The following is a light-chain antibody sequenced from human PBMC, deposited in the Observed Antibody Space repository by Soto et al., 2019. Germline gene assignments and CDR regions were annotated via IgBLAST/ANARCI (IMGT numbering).Light chain of an antibody. CDR1: QSVSSSY. CDR2: GAS. CDR3: QQYGGSPET. Sequence: EIVLTQSPGTLSLSPGERATLSCMARQSVSSSYLAWYQQKPGQAPRLLIYGASSRAAGIPDRFSGSGSGTDFTLTISRLEPEDFAVYYCQQYGGSPETFGQGTKVDI. J-gene: IGKJ1*01. V-gene: IGKV3-20*01.